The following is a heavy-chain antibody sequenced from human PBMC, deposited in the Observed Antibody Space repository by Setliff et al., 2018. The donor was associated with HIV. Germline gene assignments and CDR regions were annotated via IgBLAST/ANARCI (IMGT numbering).Heavy chain of an antibody. D-gene: IGHD2-15*01. CDR1: NYSISSGHY. CDR2: IYHVGRA. Sequence: SETLSLTCTISNYSISSGHYWGWIRQSPGKGLEWIGNIYHVGRAFYSPSLESRVSMSVDTSKNQFSLRLTSVTAADTAVYYCARLLGRTVVVINAGFDYWGQGTLVTVSS. CDR3: ARLLGRTVVVINAGFDY. J-gene: IGHJ4*02. V-gene: IGHV4-38-2*02.